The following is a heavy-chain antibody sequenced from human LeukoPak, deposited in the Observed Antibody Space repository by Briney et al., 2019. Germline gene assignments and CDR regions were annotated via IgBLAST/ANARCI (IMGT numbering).Heavy chain of an antibody. J-gene: IGHJ4*02. Sequence: GGSLRLSCAASGFTFSSSWMAWVRQAPGKGLEWVGNIKEDGTAKNYVVSVRGRFTISRDNAKNSLYLQMNSLRGEDTAVYYCARVRGASSGWFYFDYWGQGTLVTVSS. D-gene: IGHD6-19*01. CDR2: IKEDGTAK. CDR3: ARVRGASSGWFYFDY. CDR1: GFTFSSSW. V-gene: IGHV3-7*01.